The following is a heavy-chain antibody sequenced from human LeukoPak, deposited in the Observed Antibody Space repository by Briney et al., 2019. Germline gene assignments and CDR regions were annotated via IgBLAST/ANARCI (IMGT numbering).Heavy chain of an antibody. CDR1: GYTFTSDY. D-gene: IGHD1-1*01. Sequence: GASVKVSCKASGYTFTSDYMHWVRQAPGQGVEWMGIINRSGGSTNYAQKFQGRVIMTWDTSISTAYMELSSLTSDDTAVYYCVRVPQRVPHNWFDPWGQGTLVTVSS. V-gene: IGHV1-46*01. CDR2: INRSGGST. CDR3: VRVPQRVPHNWFDP. J-gene: IGHJ5*02.